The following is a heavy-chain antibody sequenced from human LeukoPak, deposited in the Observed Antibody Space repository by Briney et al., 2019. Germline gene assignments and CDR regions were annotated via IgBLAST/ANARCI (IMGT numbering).Heavy chain of an antibody. J-gene: IGHJ4*02. CDR3: AKGLEWLLDY. D-gene: IGHD3-3*01. V-gene: IGHV3-30*18. CDR2: ISYDGSNK. CDR1: GFTFSSYG. Sequence: GGSLRLSCAASGFTFSSYGMHWVRQAPGKGLEWVAVISYDGSNKYYADSVKGRFTISRDNSKNTLYLQMNSLRAEDTAVYYCAKGLEWLLDYWGQGTLVTVSS.